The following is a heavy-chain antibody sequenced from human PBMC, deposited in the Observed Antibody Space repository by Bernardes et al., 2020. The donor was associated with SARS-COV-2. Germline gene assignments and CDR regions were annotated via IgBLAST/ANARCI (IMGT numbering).Heavy chain of an antibody. J-gene: IGHJ6*02. CDR3: ARHEEDGTPSNFYFYGMDV. V-gene: IGHV3-73*01. CDR2: IRSKGHSYAT. D-gene: IGHD1-26*01. Sequence: GESLRLSCAASGFTFTASAIHWVRQASGKGLEWVGHIRSKGHSYATAYAASVRGRFTISRDDSRNTAYLQVNSLKTEDTAVYYCARHEEDGTPSNFYFYGMDVWGQGTAVTVSS. CDR1: GFTFTASA.